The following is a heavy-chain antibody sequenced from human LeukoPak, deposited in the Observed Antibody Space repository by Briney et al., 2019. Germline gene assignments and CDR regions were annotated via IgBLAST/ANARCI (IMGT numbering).Heavy chain of an antibody. CDR2: INTDGSTT. D-gene: IGHD1-26*01. CDR3: ARVEVGSYGKFEY. Sequence: GGSLRLSCAASGFTFSSYWMYWVRQAPGKGLVWVSRINTDGSTTTYADSVKGRFTISRDNAKNTLYLQMNSLRADDTAVYYCARVEVGSYGKFEYWGQGALVTVSS. CDR1: GFTFSSYW. V-gene: IGHV3-74*01. J-gene: IGHJ4*02.